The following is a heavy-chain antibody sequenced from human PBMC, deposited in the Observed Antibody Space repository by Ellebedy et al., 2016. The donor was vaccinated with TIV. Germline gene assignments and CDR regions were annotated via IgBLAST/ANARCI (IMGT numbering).Heavy chain of an antibody. Sequence: GGSLRLXCAASGSTLGNYEMTWVRQAPGKGLQWVAIIRTNSYNTLYADSVKGRFTISRDDSKKTLYLQMNSLRAEDTAVYYCARRGPAAAPYYMDVWGKGTTVIVSS. CDR1: GSTLGNYE. CDR3: ARRGPAAAPYYMDV. D-gene: IGHD6-13*01. V-gene: IGHV3-23*01. J-gene: IGHJ6*03. CDR2: IRTNSYNT.